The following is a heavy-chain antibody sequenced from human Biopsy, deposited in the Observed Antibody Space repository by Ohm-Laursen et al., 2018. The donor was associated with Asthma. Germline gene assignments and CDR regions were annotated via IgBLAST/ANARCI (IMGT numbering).Heavy chain of an antibody. CDR1: GFTFSSYA. J-gene: IGHJ4*02. Sequence: SLRLSCSASGFTFSSYAMSWVRQPPGKGLEWVSAISGSGGSTYYADSVKGRFTISRDNAKKSLFLEMNSLTVEDTAVYFCARGYSTSWYFGYWGQGTLVTVSS. D-gene: IGHD6-13*01. V-gene: IGHV3-23*01. CDR2: ISGSGGST. CDR3: ARGYSTSWYFGY.